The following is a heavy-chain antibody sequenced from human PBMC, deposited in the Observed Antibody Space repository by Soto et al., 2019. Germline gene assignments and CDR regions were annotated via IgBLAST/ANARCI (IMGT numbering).Heavy chain of an antibody. V-gene: IGHV4-59*01. D-gene: IGHD3-16*01. CDR2: IYYGGST. Sequence: SETLSLTCTVSGGSISSYYWIWIRQPPGKGLEWIGYIYYGGSTDYNPSLKSRVTISVDSSKNQFSLKVRSVTAADTAVYYCARDWGGRKFDYWGQGALVTVSS. CDR3: ARDWGGRKFDY. CDR1: GGSISSYY. J-gene: IGHJ4*02.